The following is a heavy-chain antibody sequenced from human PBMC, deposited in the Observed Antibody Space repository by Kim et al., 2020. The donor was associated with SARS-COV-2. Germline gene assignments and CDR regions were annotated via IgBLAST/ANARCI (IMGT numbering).Heavy chain of an antibody. Sequence: GGSLRLSCAASGFTFSDYYMSWIRQAPGKGLEWVSYISSSGSTIYYADSVKGRFTISRDNAKNSLYLQMNSLRAEDTAVYYCARDRGFTIFGVVDEYFQHWGQGTLVTVSS. J-gene: IGHJ1*01. CDR2: ISSSGSTI. CDR1: GFTFSDYY. V-gene: IGHV3-11*01. CDR3: ARDRGFTIFGVVDEYFQH. D-gene: IGHD3-3*01.